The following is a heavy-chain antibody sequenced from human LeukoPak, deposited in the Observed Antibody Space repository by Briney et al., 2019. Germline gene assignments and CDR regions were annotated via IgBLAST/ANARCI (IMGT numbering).Heavy chain of an antibody. D-gene: IGHD1-26*01. Sequence: PGGSLRLSCAASGFTFSSYAVSCVRQAPGQGLEWVSAISGSGGSTYYADSVKGRFTISRDNSKNTLYLQMNSLRAEDTAVYYCAKDQRKGELLYYFDYWGQGTLVTVSS. J-gene: IGHJ4*02. V-gene: IGHV3-23*01. CDR3: AKDQRKGELLYYFDY. CDR2: ISGSGGST. CDR1: GFTFSSYA.